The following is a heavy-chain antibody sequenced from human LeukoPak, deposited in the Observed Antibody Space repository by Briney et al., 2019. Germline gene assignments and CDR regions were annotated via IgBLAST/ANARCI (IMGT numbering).Heavy chain of an antibody. CDR3: AKLDSITMIVVVKSFDY. Sequence: PGGSLRLSCAASGFTFSAYNMNWVRQAPGKGLEWVSSISSSSSYIYYTDSVKGRFTISRDNAKNSLYLQMNSLRAEDTAVYYCAKLDSITMIVVVKSFDYWGQGTLVTVSS. CDR2: ISSSSSYI. V-gene: IGHV3-21*04. D-gene: IGHD3-22*01. CDR1: GFTFSAYN. J-gene: IGHJ4*02.